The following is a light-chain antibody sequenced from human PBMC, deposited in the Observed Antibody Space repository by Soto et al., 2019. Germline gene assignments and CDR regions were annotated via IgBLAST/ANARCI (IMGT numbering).Light chain of an antibody. CDR1: QRITSTY. Sequence: ETVLTQSPGTPSLSPGERPTLSCSASQRITSTYLTWYQQKPGQAPRLLIYGASSRATGIPDRFSGSGSGTDFTLTINRLEPEDFAVYYCQHYGSSLWTFGQGTKVDIK. J-gene: IGKJ1*01. V-gene: IGKV3-20*01. CDR2: GAS. CDR3: QHYGSSLWT.